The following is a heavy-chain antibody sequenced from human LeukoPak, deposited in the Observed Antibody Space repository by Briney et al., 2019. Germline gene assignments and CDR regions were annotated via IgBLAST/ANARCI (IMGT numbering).Heavy chain of an antibody. Sequence: ASETLSLTCTVSGGSISSYYWSWIRQPPGKGLEWIGYIYYSGSTNYNPSLKSRVTISVDTSKNQFSLKLSSVTAADTAVYYCAANTYYYDSSGYPEINWFDPWGQGTLVTVSS. V-gene: IGHV4-59*01. CDR2: IYYSGST. D-gene: IGHD3-22*01. CDR3: AANTYYYDSSGYPEINWFDP. CDR1: GGSISSYY. J-gene: IGHJ5*02.